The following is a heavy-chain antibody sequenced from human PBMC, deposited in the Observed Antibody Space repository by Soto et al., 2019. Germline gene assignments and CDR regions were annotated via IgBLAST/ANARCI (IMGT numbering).Heavy chain of an antibody. V-gene: IGHV4-59*01. Sequence: LSLTCAVSGGSISTYYWIWIRQPPGKGLEWLGYIFYTGSTDYNPSLRGRVTISLDTSKNQFSLKLTSVTPADTAVYYCARLNRGTYDYWGQGALVTVSS. CDR1: GGSISTYY. CDR3: ARLNRGTYDY. CDR2: IFYTGST. J-gene: IGHJ4*02.